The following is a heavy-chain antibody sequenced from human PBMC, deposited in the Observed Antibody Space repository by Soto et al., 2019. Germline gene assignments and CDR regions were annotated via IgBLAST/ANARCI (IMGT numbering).Heavy chain of an antibody. CDR1: GGIFSTYA. V-gene: IGHV1-69*01. J-gene: IGHJ4*02. CDR2: IIPLFGTP. Sequence: QVQLVQSGAEVKKPGSSVKVSCKASGGIFSTYAISWLRQAPGQGLEWMGGIIPLFGTPNYEQRFQGGVTITADDSTRTAYRELSRVRSEDPAVYYCAGDRDDYGSGNYSNRIDFWGQGTLVTVSS. D-gene: IGHD3-10*01. CDR3: AGDRDDYGSGNYSNRIDF.